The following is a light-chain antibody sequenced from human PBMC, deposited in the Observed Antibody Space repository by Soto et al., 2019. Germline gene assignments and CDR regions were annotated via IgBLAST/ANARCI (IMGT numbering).Light chain of an antibody. CDR1: QSVDSRF. V-gene: IGKV3-20*01. Sequence: EIVLTQSPGSLSLSPGERATLSCRASQSVDSRFFAWYQQRPGQAPRLLIYGASSRATGIPDRFTGSGSGTDFTLTISAMEPEDFALYYCQQYDSSVTFGLGTKVEIK. CDR3: QQYDSSVT. CDR2: GAS. J-gene: IGKJ1*01.